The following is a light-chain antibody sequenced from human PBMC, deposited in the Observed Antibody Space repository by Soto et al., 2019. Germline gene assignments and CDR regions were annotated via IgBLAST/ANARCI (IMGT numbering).Light chain of an antibody. CDR1: SSDVGGYNY. CDR3: SSYTSSSTLV. CDR2: DVS. V-gene: IGLV2-14*01. J-gene: IGLJ1*01. Sequence: QSALTQPASVSGSPGRSLTISSTGTSSDVGGYNYVSWYQQHPGKAPKLMIYDVSNRPSGVSNRFSGSKSGNTASLTISGLQAEDEADYYCSSYTSSSTLVFGTGTKVTVL.